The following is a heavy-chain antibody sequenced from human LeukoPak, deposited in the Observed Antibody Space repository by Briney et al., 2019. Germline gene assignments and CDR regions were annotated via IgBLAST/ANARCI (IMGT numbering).Heavy chain of an antibody. V-gene: IGHV3-64D*09. J-gene: IGHJ4*02. CDR1: GFTFSRYD. D-gene: IGHD5-12*01. CDR2: ISSNGGST. Sequence: GGSLRLSCSASGFTFSRYDMHWVGQAPGKGLEYVSAISSNGGSTYYADSVKGRFTISRDNSKNTLYLQMSSLRAEDTAVYYCVKDRSGYDYFDFWGQGTLVTVSS. CDR3: VKDRSGYDYFDF.